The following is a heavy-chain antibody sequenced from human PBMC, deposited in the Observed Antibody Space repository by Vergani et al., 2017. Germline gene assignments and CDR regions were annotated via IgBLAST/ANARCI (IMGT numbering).Heavy chain of an antibody. J-gene: IGHJ6*03. D-gene: IGHD2-15*01. CDR1: GFTFSSYA. CDR3: AREPWSSGLIYYYYYMDV. Sequence: QVQLVESGGGVVQPGRSLRLSCAASGFTFSSYAMHWVRQAPGKGLEWVAVISDDGSNKYYADSVKGRFTISRDNSKNKLYLQMNSLRAEDTAVYYCAREPWSSGLIYYYYYMDVWGKGTTVTVSS. V-gene: IGHV3-30-3*01. CDR2: ISDDGSNK.